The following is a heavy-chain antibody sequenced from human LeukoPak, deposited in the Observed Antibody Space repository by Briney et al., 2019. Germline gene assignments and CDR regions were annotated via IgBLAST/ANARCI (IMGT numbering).Heavy chain of an antibody. CDR1: GFTFGSYE. V-gene: IGHV3-48*03. Sequence: PGGSLRLSCAASGFTFGSYEMNWVRQAPWKGLDGVSYIGTIISTTYYADSVKGRFTVSRDDAKSSLYLQMSSLRAEDTAVYYCARNVYDLRGQWLVPGFDYWGQGTLVTVSS. J-gene: IGHJ4*02. D-gene: IGHD6-19*01. CDR3: ARNVYDLRGQWLVPGFDY. CDR2: IGTIISTT.